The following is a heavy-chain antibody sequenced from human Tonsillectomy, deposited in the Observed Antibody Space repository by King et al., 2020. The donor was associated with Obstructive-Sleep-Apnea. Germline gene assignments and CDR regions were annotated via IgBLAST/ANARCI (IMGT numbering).Heavy chain of an antibody. CDR3: ARGYSGSFGPYFDY. V-gene: IGHV4-61*08. J-gene: IGHJ4*02. CDR2: IYYIGST. Sequence: VQLQESGPGLVKPSETLSLTCTGSGGSVSSGGYYWTWIRQPPGKGLEWIGHIYYIGSTNYNPSPKSRVTISADTSKNQFSLKLSSVTAADTAVYYCARGYSGSFGPYFDYWGQGTLVTVSS. D-gene: IGHD1-26*01. CDR1: GGSVSSGGYY.